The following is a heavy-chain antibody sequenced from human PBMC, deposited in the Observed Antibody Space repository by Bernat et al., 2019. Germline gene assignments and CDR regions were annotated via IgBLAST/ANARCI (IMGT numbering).Heavy chain of an antibody. V-gene: IGHV3-74*01. CDR3: ARDPDSESG. CDR2: INSDGSRT. CDR1: EFTFRSYW. J-gene: IGHJ1*01. D-gene: IGHD1-26*01. Sequence: EAQLVESGGGLVQPGGSLRLSCAASEFTFRSYWMHWVRQAPGKGLVWLSRINSDGSRTSYADSVKGRFTISRDNAKNTMYLQMNSLRAEDTAVYYCARDPDSESGWGQGTLVTVSS.